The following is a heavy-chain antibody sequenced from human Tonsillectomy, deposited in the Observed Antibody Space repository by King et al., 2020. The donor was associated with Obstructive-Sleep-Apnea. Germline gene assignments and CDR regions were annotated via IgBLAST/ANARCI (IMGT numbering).Heavy chain of an antibody. V-gene: IGHV3-49*03. Sequence: VQLVESGGGLVQPGRSLRLSCTASGFTFGDYAMSWFRQAPGKGLEWVGFIRRKVYGGTTEYAESVKGRFTISRDDSESIAYLQMTSLKTEDTAVYYCTRDLGYYDTSGYLGFYWGQGTLVTVSS. D-gene: IGHD3-22*01. J-gene: IGHJ4*02. CDR2: IRRKVYGGTT. CDR1: GFTFGDYA. CDR3: TRDLGYYDTSGYLGFY.